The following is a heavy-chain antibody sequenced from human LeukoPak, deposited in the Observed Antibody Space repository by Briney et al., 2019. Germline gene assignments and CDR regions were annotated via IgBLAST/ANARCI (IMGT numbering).Heavy chain of an antibody. CDR1: GYTFTSYG. J-gene: IGHJ3*02. V-gene: IGHV1-18*01. D-gene: IGHD3-10*01. CDR3: ARRYYGSGSYYKNDAFDI. CDR2: ISAYNGNT. Sequence: GASVKVSCKASGYTFTSYGISWVRQAPGQGLEWMGWISAYNGNTNYAQKLQGRVTMTTDTSTSTAYMELRSLRSDDTAVYYCARRYYGSGSYYKNDAFDIWGQGTMVTVSS.